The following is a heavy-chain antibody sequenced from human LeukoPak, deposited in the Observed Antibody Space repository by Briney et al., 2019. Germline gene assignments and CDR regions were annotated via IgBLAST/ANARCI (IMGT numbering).Heavy chain of an antibody. CDR1: GYSFTSYW. Sequence: GESLKISCKGSGYSFTSYWIAWVRQMPGKGLEWMGIIYPGDSDTTYSLSFQGQVTISADRSISTAYLQWSSLKASDTAMYYCARRGSSWSYDYWGQGSLVTVSS. CDR3: ARRGSSWSYDY. J-gene: IGHJ4*02. D-gene: IGHD6-13*01. CDR2: IYPGDSDT. V-gene: IGHV5-51*01.